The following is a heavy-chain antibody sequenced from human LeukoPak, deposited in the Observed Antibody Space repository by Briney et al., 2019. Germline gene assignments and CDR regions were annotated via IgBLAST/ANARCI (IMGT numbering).Heavy chain of an antibody. Sequence: ASETLSLTCTVSGGSISSGGYYWSWIRQHPGKGLEWIGYIYYSGSTYYNPSLKSRVTISVDTSKNQFSLKLSSVTAADTAVYYCARTHAAGKNFDYWGQGTLVTVSS. CDR1: GGSISSGGYY. V-gene: IGHV4-31*03. CDR3: ARTHAAGKNFDY. CDR2: IYYSGST. J-gene: IGHJ4*02. D-gene: IGHD6-25*01.